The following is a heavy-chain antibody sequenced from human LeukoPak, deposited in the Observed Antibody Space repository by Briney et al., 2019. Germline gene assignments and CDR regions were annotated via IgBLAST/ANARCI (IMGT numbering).Heavy chain of an antibody. J-gene: IGHJ4*02. CDR1: GYMFTGFF. CDR3: ATLLWFGDFDY. CDR2: VSPNNGGT. V-gene: IGHV1-2*02. Sequence: ASVVVYCKTSGYMFTGFFIHWVRQAPGQGLEWMGSVSPNNGGTSYAETFQGRVNMTTDTSTRTAYLQLSGLRFHDTAVYYCATLLWFGDFDYWGQGTPVTVSS. D-gene: IGHD3-10*01.